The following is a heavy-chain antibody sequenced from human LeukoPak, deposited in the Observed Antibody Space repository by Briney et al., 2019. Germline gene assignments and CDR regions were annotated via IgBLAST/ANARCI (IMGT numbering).Heavy chain of an antibody. V-gene: IGHV3-21*01. J-gene: IGHJ4*02. CDR3: ARLPVAAAGTLNTFLDY. CDR1: GFTFSSYS. CDR2: ISSSSSYI. D-gene: IGHD6-13*01. Sequence: GGSLRLSCAASGFTFSSYSMNWVRQAPGKGLEWVSSISSSSSYIYYADSVKGRFTISRDNAKNSLYLQMNSLRAEDTAVYYCARLPVAAAGTLNTFLDYWGQGTLVTVSS.